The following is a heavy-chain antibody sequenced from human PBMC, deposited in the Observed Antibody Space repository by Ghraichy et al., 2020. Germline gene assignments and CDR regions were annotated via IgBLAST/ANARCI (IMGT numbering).Heavy chain of an antibody. V-gene: IGHV1-8*01. D-gene: IGHD2-15*01. Sequence: ASVKVSCKASGYTFTSYDINWVRQATGQGLEWMGWMNPNSGNTGYAQKFQGRVTMTRNTSISTAYMELSSLRSEDTAVYYCARDYCSGGSCRNDYWGQGTLVTVSS. CDR3: ARDYCSGGSCRNDY. J-gene: IGHJ4*02. CDR1: GYTFTSYD. CDR2: MNPNSGNT.